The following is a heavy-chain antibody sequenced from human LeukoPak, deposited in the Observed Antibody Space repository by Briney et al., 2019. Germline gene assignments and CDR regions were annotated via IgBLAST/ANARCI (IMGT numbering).Heavy chain of an antibody. V-gene: IGHV4-39*01. CDR2: IYYSGST. J-gene: IGHJ6*03. CDR3: AGPNCYYMDV. CDR1: GGSISGGSLY. Sequence: SETLSLTCTVSGGSISGGSLYWGWIRQPPGKGLEWIGSIYYSGSTYYNPSLKSRVTISVDTSKNQFSLKLSSVTAADTAVYYCAGPNCYYMDVWGKGTTVTVSS.